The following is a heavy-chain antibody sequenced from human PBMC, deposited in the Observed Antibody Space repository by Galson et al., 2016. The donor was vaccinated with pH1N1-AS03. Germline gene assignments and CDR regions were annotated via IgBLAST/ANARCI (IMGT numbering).Heavy chain of an antibody. CDR1: GYPFTSYW. Sequence: QSGAEVKTPGKFLRISCQGSGYPFTSYWINWVRQMPGKGLEWIGRIDPSDSYINYSPAFEGRVTISSDKSTTTAYLQWNDLKSADTAVYFCATGHYYSGLYRDAFDTWGQGTRVTVSS. CDR2: IDPSDSYI. D-gene: IGHD1-26*01. V-gene: IGHV5-10-1*01. J-gene: IGHJ3*02. CDR3: ATGHYYSGLYRDAFDT.